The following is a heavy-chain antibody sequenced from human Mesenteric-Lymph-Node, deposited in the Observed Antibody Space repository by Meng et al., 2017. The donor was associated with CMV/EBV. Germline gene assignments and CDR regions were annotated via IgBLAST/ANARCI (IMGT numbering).Heavy chain of an antibody. CDR3: AKDLRYSSSWSYFDY. CDR2: ISGSGGST. V-gene: IGHV3-23*01. D-gene: IGHD6-13*01. Sequence: SGFTFSSYARSGVRQAPGKGLEWVSGISGSGGSTYYADYVKGRFTISRDNSKNTLYLQMNSLRAEDTAVYYCAKDLRYSSSWSYFDYWGQGTLVTVSS. J-gene: IGHJ4*02. CDR1: GFTFSSYA.